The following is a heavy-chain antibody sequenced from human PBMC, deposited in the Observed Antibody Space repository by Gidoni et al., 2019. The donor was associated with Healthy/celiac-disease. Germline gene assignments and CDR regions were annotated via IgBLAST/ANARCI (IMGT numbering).Heavy chain of an antibody. CDR2: IIPIFGTA. J-gene: IGHJ6*02. Sequence: QVQLLHSGAAVKKPGSSVTVSCKASGGTFISHAISRLRQAPGQGLEWMGGIIPIFGTANYAQKLQGRVTITADESTSTAYMELSSLRSEDTAVYYCARSGYYGSGSYYGDYYYYGMDVWGQGTTVTVSS. D-gene: IGHD3-10*01. CDR3: ARSGYYGSGSYYGDYYYYGMDV. V-gene: IGHV1-69*01. CDR1: GGTFISHA.